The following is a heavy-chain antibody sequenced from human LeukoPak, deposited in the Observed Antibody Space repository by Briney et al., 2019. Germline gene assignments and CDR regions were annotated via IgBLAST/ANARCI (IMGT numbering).Heavy chain of an antibody. V-gene: IGHV3-9*03. J-gene: IGHJ4*02. CDR3: ARSHTVIAGSFDY. CDR1: GFTLSRYI. D-gene: IGHD4-11*01. Sequence: PGGSLRLSCIASGFTLSRYIMNWVCQAPGKGLEWVSGISWDSVGIGYADSVKGRFTISRDNAKTSLYLQMNSLRGDDMALYYCARSHTVIAGSFDYWGQGTLVTVSS. CDR2: ISWDSVGI.